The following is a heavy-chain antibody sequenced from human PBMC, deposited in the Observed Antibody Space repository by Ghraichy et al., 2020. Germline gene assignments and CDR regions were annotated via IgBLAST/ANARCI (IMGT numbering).Heavy chain of an antibody. V-gene: IGHV3-48*03. Sequence: GGSLRLSCAASGFTFSSYDMTWLRQAPGKGLEWLTYISGDTNTIYYAESVKGRFTISRDNAKSSLYLQMNGLRADDTALYYCARDPTLFGVVRWYFDLWGRGTLVTVSS. D-gene: IGHD3-3*01. CDR1: GFTFSSYD. CDR3: ARDPTLFGVVRWYFDL. CDR2: ISGDTNTI. J-gene: IGHJ2*01.